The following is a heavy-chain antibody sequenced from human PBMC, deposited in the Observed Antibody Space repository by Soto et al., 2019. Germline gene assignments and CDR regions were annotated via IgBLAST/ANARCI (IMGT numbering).Heavy chain of an antibody. CDR2: IYYGGSIYYGGST. Sequence: QLHLQESGPGLVNPSETLSLTCSVSGGSVSGGSSYWGWIRQPPGKGLEWIGSIYYGGSIYYGGSTYYNPSLKSRVTISVDTSKNQFSLTLTSVTAADTAVYYCARDNSISWFFTWGRGVLVTVSS. D-gene: IGHD6-13*01. CDR3: ARDNSISWFFT. J-gene: IGHJ5*02. CDR1: GGSVSGGSSY. V-gene: IGHV4-39*02.